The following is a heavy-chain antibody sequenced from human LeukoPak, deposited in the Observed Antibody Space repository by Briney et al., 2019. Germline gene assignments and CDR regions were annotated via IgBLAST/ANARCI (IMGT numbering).Heavy chain of an antibody. V-gene: IGHV4-39*07. CDR1: GGSISSNSYY. J-gene: IGHJ4*02. CDR3: ARGKTGDFDAYYFDY. Sequence: SETLSLTCTVSGGSISSNSYYWGWIRQPPGKGLEWIESIYYSGSTYYNPSLKSRVTISVDTSKNQFSLKLSSVTAADTAVYYCARGKTGDFDAYYFDYWGQGTLVTVSS. D-gene: IGHD7-27*01. CDR2: IYYSGST.